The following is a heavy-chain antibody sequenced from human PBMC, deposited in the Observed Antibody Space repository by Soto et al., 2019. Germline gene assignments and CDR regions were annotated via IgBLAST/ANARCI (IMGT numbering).Heavy chain of an antibody. J-gene: IGHJ4*02. V-gene: IGHV4-34*01. Sequence: SETLSLTCAVYGGSFSGYYWSWIRQPPGKGLEWIGEINHSGSTNYNPSLKSRVTISVDTSKNQFSLKLSSVTAADTAVYYCARGGYGSGSYPPLAFDYWGQGTLVTVSS. CDR1: GGSFSGYY. CDR2: INHSGST. CDR3: ARGGYGSGSYPPLAFDY. D-gene: IGHD3-10*01.